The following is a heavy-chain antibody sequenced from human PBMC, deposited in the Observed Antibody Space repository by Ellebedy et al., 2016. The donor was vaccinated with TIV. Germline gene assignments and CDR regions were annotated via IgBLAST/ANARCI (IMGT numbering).Heavy chain of an antibody. J-gene: IGHJ5*01. CDR1: GASFSHYY. Sequence: SETLSLXXAVYGASFSHYYWSWIRRPPGKGLEWIGYIHYSGSTNYNPSLKSRVTMSVDTSKNQFFLKLTSVTAADTAVYYCARGTGWLFDSWGQGTLVTVSS. V-gene: IGHV4-59*01. CDR3: ARGTGWLFDS. CDR2: IHYSGST. D-gene: IGHD5-12*01.